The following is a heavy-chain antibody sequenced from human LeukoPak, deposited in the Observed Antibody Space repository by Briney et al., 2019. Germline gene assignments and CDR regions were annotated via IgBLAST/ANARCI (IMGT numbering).Heavy chain of an antibody. V-gene: IGHV4-39*07. J-gene: IGHJ5*02. D-gene: IGHD4/OR15-4a*01. CDR1: GDSITSGAYY. CDR3: ARRDYAAWFDP. Sequence: SETLSLTCSVSGDSITSGAYYWAWLRQPPGKGLEWIGSVYYSGSIKYNPSLKGRVSISRDMSKNQFSLNLNSVNATDTAVYYCARRDYAAWFDPWGQGTHVTVSS. CDR2: VYYSGSI.